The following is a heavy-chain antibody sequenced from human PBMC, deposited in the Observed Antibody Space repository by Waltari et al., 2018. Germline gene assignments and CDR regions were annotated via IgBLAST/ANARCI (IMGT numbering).Heavy chain of an antibody. CDR1: GFTFSTYW. CDR3: VRGVAVAGNPNWFDP. J-gene: IGHJ5*02. CDR2: SRGEGSVR. V-gene: IGHV3-74*01. D-gene: IGHD6-19*01. Sequence: EVQLVESGGGLVQPGGSLTLSCAASGFTFSTYWMHWVRQAPGRGPVWVAGSRGEGSVRGYADYVKGRFTISRDNAKNTVYLQMNSLRAEDSAFYYCVRGVAVAGNPNWFDPWGQGTLVTVSS.